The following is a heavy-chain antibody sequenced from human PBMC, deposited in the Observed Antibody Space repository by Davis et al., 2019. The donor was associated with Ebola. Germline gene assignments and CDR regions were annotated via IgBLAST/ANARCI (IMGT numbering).Heavy chain of an antibody. D-gene: IGHD5-24*01. CDR1: GCTISSSSYY. J-gene: IGHJ4*02. V-gene: IGHV4-39*01. CDR3: AGSRDGYNLHYFDY. CDR2: IYYSGST. Sequence: PSETLSLTCTVSGCTISSSSYYWGWIRQRPGKGLEWIGSIYYSGSTYYNPSLKSRVTISVDTSKNQFSLKLSSVTAPDTAVYYCAGSRDGYNLHYFDYWGQGTLVTVSS.